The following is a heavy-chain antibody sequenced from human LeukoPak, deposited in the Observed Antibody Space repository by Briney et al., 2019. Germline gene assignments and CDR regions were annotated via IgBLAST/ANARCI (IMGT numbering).Heavy chain of an antibody. CDR3: ARGHNHDTWNPFDY. J-gene: IGHJ4*02. V-gene: IGHV3-23*01. D-gene: IGHD3-3*01. CDR1: GFTLRTYA. CDR2: ISGTGGST. Sequence: GGSLRLSCAASGFTLRTYAMSWVRQAPGKGLEWVSVISGTGGSTNYADSVKGRFTISRDYSTSTLYVQMNSLRVEDTAVYYCARGHNHDTWNPFDYWGQGTLVTVSS.